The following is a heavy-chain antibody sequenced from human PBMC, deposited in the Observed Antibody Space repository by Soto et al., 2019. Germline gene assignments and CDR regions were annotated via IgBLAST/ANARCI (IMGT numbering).Heavy chain of an antibody. V-gene: IGHV3-23*01. J-gene: IGHJ4*02. D-gene: IGHD6-13*01. CDR2: TSGSGGST. CDR1: GFTFSSYA. Sequence: GGSLRLSCAASGFTFSSYAMSWVRHAPGKGLECVSDTSGSGGSTYYADSVKGRFTISRDNSKNTLYLQMNSLRAEDTAVYYCAKGPSYSSSWYFDYWGQGTLVTVSS. CDR3: AKGPSYSSSWYFDY.